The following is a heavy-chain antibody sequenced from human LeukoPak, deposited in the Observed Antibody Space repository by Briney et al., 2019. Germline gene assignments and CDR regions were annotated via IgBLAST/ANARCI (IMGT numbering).Heavy chain of an antibody. J-gene: IGHJ6*02. D-gene: IGHD5-12*01. CDR3: TRVAGSGHYYYGLDV. CDR1: GFTFDDYA. CDR2: ISWNSAGI. V-gene: IGHV3-9*01. Sequence: GRSLRLSCAASGFTFDDYAMHWVRQAPGKGLEWVSGISWNSAGIDYADSVKGRFTISRDNAINSLYLQMNSLKPEDTALYYCTRVAGSGHYYYGLDVWGQGTTVTVSS.